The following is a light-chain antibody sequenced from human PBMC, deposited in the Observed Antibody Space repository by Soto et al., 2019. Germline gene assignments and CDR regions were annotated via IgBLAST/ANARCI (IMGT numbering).Light chain of an antibody. Sequence: DIQMTQSPSSLSASVGDRVTITCQASQDITNSLNWYQQKPGKAPKVLNYDASILETGVPSRFSGSGSGTDFTFTISSLQPEDVATYYCQQYDNLPLTFGPGTTVDIE. CDR3: QQYDNLPLT. CDR1: QDITNS. V-gene: IGKV1-33*01. CDR2: DAS. J-gene: IGKJ3*01.